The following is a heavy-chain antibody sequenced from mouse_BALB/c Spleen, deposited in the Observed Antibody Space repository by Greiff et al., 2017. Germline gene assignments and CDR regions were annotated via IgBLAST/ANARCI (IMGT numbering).Heavy chain of an antibody. Sequence: VQLQQPGAELVKPGASVKLSCKASGYTFTSYWMHWVKQRPGQGLEWIGEINPSNGRTNYNEKFKSKATLTVDKSSSTAYMQLSSLTSEDSAVYYCARWYYDYGGFAYWGQGTLVTVSA. CDR1: GYTFTSYW. CDR2: INPSNGRT. J-gene: IGHJ3*01. CDR3: ARWYYDYGGFAY. V-gene: IGHV1S81*02. D-gene: IGHD2-4*01.